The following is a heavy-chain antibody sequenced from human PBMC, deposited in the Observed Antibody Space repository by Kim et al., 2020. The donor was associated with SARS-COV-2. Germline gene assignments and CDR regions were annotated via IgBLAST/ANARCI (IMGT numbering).Heavy chain of an antibody. CDR1: GFTFSSYA. D-gene: IGHD3-22*01. V-gene: IGHV3-23*01. CDR2: ISSSGDST. Sequence: GGSLRLSCAASGFTFSSYAMSWVRQAPGKGLEWVSAISSSGDSTYYADSVKGRFTISRDNSKNTLYLQMNSLRAEDTAVYYCAKGVYYYDTSGYFGYWGQGTLVTVSS. CDR3: AKGVYYYDTSGYFGY. J-gene: IGHJ4*02.